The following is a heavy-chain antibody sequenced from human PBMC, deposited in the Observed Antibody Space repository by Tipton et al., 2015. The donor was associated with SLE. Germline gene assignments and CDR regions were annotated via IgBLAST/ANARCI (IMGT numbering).Heavy chain of an antibody. CDR1: GRSFSGYY. CDR2: INHSGRT. CDR3: VRGIGAFDI. Sequence: TLSLTCAVYGRSFSGYYWSWIRQPPGRGLEWIGEINHSGRTNYKSSLKSRVTISVDTSKNQFSLKLSSVTAADTAVYYCVRGIGAFDIWGQGTMVTVSS. V-gene: IGHV4-34*01. J-gene: IGHJ3*02.